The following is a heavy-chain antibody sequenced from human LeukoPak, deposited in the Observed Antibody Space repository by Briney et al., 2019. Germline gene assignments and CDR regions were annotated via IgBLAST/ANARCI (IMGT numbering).Heavy chain of an antibody. CDR2: IKQDGSEK. V-gene: IGHV3-7*01. J-gene: IGHJ4*02. CDR1: GFTFSSYW. Sequence: GGTLRLSCAASGFTFSSYWMSWVRQAPGKGLEWVANIKQDGSEKYYVDSVKGRFTISRDNAKNSLYLQMNSLRAEDTAVYYCARDPPGILGGWKDYWGQGTLVTVSS. CDR3: ARDPPGILGGWKDY. D-gene: IGHD6-19*01.